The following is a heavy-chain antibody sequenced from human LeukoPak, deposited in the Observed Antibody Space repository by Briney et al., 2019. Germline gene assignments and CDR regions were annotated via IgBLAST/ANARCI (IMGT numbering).Heavy chain of an antibody. D-gene: IGHD2-2*02. V-gene: IGHV3-48*01. CDR1: GFTFSSYS. CDR3: ARSQYCISTSCYTSFFGNYYYMDV. J-gene: IGHJ6*03. Sequence: GGSLRLSCAASGFTFSSYSMNWVRQAPGKGLEWVSYIISSSSTIYYADSVKGRFTISRHNAKNSLSLHVSSVRPEDTAVYYWARSQYCISTSCYTSFFGNYYYMDVWGKGTTVTVSS. CDR2: IISSSSTI.